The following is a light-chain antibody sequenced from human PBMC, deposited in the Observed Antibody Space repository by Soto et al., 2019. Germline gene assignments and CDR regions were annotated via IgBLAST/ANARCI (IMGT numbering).Light chain of an antibody. CDR1: QTISTY. Sequence: DIQMTQSPSSLSASVGDTVTITYRASQTISTYLSWLQQKPGQSPTLLIYGASTFQGGVPSRFNGSGSETEFTRTISILQAEDFAPYYCQQTYIFPNTFWQGTKLEI. CDR2: GAS. CDR3: QQTYIFPNT. V-gene: IGKV1-39*01. J-gene: IGKJ2*01.